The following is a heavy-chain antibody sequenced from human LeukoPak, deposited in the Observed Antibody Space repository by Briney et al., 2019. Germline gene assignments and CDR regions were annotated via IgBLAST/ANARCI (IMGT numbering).Heavy chain of an antibody. CDR3: AKDRSGWLVRGGYYFDY. CDR1: GFTFSSYG. V-gene: IGHV3-30*18. CDR2: ISYDGSNK. J-gene: IGHJ4*02. Sequence: GRSLRLSCAASGFTFSSYGMHWVRQAPGKGLDGVAVISYDGSNKYYADSVKGRFTISRDNSKNTLYLQMNSLRAEDTAVYYCAKDRSGWLVRGGYYFDYWGQGTLVTVSS. D-gene: IGHD6-19*01.